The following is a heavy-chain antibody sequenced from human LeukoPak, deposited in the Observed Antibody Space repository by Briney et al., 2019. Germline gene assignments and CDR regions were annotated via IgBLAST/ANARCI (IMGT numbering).Heavy chain of an antibody. V-gene: IGHV3-9*01. CDR1: GVTFDDYA. CDR2: ISWNSGSI. Sequence: PGGSLRLSCAASGVTFDDYAMHWVRQAPGKGLEWVSGISWNSGSIGYADSVKGRFTISRDNAKNSLYLQMNSLRAEDTALYYCAKGNYDSSVRYFDYWGQGTLVTVSS. J-gene: IGHJ4*02. CDR3: AKGNYDSSVRYFDY. D-gene: IGHD3-22*01.